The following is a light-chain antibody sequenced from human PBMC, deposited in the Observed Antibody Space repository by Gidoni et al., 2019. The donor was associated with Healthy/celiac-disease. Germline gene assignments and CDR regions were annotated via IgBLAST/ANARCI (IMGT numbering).Light chain of an antibody. CDR2: GAS. CDR3: QQYNNWPPHLT. Sequence: EIVMTQSPATLSVSPGERATLSCRASQSVSSNLAWYQQKPGQAPRLLNYGASTRATGIPARFSGGGSGTEFTLTISSLQSEDCAVYYCQQYNNWPPHLTFXGXTKVEIK. V-gene: IGKV3-15*01. J-gene: IGKJ4*01. CDR1: QSVSSN.